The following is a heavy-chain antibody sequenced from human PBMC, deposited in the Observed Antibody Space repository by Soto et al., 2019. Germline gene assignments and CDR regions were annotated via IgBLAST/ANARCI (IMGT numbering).Heavy chain of an antibody. D-gene: IGHD4-17*01. J-gene: IGHJ5*02. CDR3: ARHSHEDHGDPNWFDP. CDR2: IYYNGNT. Sequence: GSLRLSCAASGFTFSSYAMSWVRQAPGKGLEWIGSIYYNGNTFYNPSLRSRVTLSVDTAENQFSLKLSSVTAADTAVYFCARHSHEDHGDPNWFDPWGQGTLVTVSS. V-gene: IGHV4-39*01. CDR1: GFTFSSYA.